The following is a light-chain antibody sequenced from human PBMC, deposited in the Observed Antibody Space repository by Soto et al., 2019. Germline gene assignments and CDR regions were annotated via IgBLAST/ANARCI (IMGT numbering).Light chain of an antibody. CDR2: DDN. J-gene: IGLJ3*02. CDR3: AAWDNSLSGRV. Sequence: QSVLTQPPSASGTPGQRDTISCSGSSSNIGSNYVYWYQQLPGTAPKLLVFDDNQRPSGVPDRFSDSKSGTSASLAISGLRSEDEADYYCAAWDNSLSGRVFGGGTKLTVL. CDR1: SSNIGSNY. V-gene: IGLV1-47*02.